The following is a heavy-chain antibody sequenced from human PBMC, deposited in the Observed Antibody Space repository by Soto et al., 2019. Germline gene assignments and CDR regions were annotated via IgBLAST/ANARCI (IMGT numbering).Heavy chain of an antibody. CDR1: GFTFSDYY. CDR2: ISSSGSTI. J-gene: IGHJ6*02. CDR3: ARLDGNDYDSSGYYYYYYGMDV. V-gene: IGHV3-11*01. D-gene: IGHD3-22*01. Sequence: QVQLVESGGGLVKPGGSLRLSCAASGFTFSDYYMSWIRQAPGKGLEWVSCISSSGSTIYYADSEKGRFTISRDNAKNSLDLPMDSPRAEDPGVYYCARLDGNDYDSSGYYYYYYGMDVWGQGTTVTVSS.